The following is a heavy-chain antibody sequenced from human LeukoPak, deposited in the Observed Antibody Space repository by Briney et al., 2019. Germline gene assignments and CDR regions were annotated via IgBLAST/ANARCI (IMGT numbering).Heavy chain of an antibody. CDR1: GGSISSSSYY. J-gene: IGHJ4*02. D-gene: IGHD2-2*01. CDR2: TYYSGST. CDR3: ARGEGGVVVVPAAML. Sequence: SETLSLTCTVSGGSISSSSYYWGWIRQPPGKGLEWIGSTYYSGSTYYNPSLKSRVTISVDTSKNQFSLKPSSVTAADTAVYYCARGEGGVVVVPAAMLGGQGTLVTVSS. V-gene: IGHV4-39*07.